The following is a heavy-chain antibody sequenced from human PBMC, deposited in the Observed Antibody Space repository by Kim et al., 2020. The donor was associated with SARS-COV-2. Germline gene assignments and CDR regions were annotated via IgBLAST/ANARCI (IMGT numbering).Heavy chain of an antibody. D-gene: IGHD3-22*01. CDR2: ISGSGGST. CDR1: GLTFSSYA. V-gene: IGHV3-23*01. Sequence: GGSLRLSCAASGLTFSSYAMSWVRQAPGKGLEWVSAISGSGGSTYYADSVKGRFTISRDNSKNTLYLQMNSLRAEDTAVYYCAKVQGITMIVVAPLLDYWGQGTLVTVSS. J-gene: IGHJ4*02. CDR3: AKVQGITMIVVAPLLDY.